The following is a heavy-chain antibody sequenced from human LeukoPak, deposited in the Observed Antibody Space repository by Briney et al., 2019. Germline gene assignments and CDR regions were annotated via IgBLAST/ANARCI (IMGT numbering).Heavy chain of an antibody. J-gene: IGHJ6*02. CDR1: GGSIRSDIYY. Sequence: SETLSLTCTVSGGSIRSDIYYWSWIRQHPGKGLEWIGYIHHSGSTFYNPSLKSRITISVDTSKYQFSLRLRSVTAADTAVYYCARTTTVTTYGYYYGMDVWGQGTTVIVSS. D-gene: IGHD4-11*01. CDR2: IHHSGST. CDR3: ARTTTVTTYGYYYGMDV. V-gene: IGHV4-31*03.